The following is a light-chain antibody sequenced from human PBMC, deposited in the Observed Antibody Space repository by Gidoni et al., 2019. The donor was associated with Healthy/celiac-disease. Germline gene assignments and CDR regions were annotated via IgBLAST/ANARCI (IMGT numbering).Light chain of an antibody. V-gene: IGLV1-44*01. CDR2: SNN. J-gene: IGLJ2*01. CDR1: SSNSGSNT. Sequence: QSVLTQPPSASGTPGQRFPISCSGTSSNSGSNTVNWYQQLPETAPKLLIYSNNPRPSGVPDRFSGSKSGTSASLAIRGLQSEDEADYYCAAWDDSLNGFVVFGGGTKLTVL. CDR3: AAWDDSLNGFVV.